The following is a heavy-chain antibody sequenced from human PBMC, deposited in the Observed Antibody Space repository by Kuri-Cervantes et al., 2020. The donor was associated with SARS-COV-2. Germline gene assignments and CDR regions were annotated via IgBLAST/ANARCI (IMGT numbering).Heavy chain of an antibody. V-gene: IGHV4-59*08. Sequence: ESLKISCTVSGGSISSYYWSWIRQPPGKGLEWIGYIYYSGSTNYNPPLKSRVTISVDTSKNQFSLKLSSVTAADTAVYYCARHGTLAVAGTYTGWFDPWGQGTLVTVSS. CDR2: IYYSGST. CDR1: GGSISSYY. D-gene: IGHD6-19*01. J-gene: IGHJ5*02. CDR3: ARHGTLAVAGTYTGWFDP.